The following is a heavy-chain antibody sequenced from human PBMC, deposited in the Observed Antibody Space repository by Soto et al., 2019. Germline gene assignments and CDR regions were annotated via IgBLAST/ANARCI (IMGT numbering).Heavy chain of an antibody. Sequence: EVQLVESGGGLIQPGGSLRLSCAASGFTVSSNYMSWVRQAPGKGLEWVSVIYSGGTTYYADSVQGRFTISRDNSKNTLSPQMNSLRAEDTAVYYFARAHDFSSWTWGVSYFAYWGQGTLVTVSS. CDR3: ARAHDFSSWTWGVSYFAY. CDR2: IYSGGTT. V-gene: IGHV3-53*01. D-gene: IGHD6-13*01. CDR1: GFTVSSNY. J-gene: IGHJ4*02.